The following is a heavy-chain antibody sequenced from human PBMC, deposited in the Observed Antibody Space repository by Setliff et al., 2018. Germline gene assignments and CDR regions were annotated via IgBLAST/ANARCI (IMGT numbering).Heavy chain of an antibody. CDR3: ARSLVGATYSGYFDY. V-gene: IGHV5-51*01. CDR1: GYSFSNFW. D-gene: IGHD1-26*01. CDR2: IYPGDSHT. Sequence: GESLKISCKGSGYSFSNFWIGWVRQMPGKGLEWMGIIYPGDSHTGYSPSFQGQVTMSADKSINTAYLQWSNLKASDTAIYYCARSLVGATYSGYFDYWGQGALVTVSS. J-gene: IGHJ4*02.